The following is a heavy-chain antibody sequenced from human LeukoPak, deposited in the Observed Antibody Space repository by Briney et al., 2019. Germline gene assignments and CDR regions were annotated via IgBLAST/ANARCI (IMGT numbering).Heavy chain of an antibody. CDR1: GFTFSTYG. Sequence: PGGSLRLSCAASGFTFSTYGMSWVRQAPGKGLEWVSAISGNGGTTYYADSVKGRFTISRDNSKNTLFLQMNTLRAEDTAVYYCAKDRHWGLDYCGQGALVTVSS. J-gene: IGHJ4*02. CDR2: ISGNGGTT. D-gene: IGHD7-27*01. CDR3: AKDRHWGLDY. V-gene: IGHV3-23*01.